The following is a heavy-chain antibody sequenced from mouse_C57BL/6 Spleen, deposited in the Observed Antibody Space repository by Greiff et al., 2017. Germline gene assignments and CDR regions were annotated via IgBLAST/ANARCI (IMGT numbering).Heavy chain of an antibody. D-gene: IGHD1-1*01. V-gene: IGHV5-4*01. CDR1: GFTFSSYA. J-gene: IGHJ2*01. CDR2: ISDGGSYT. Sequence: EVKLVESGGGLVKPGGSLKLSCAASGFTFSSYAMSWVRQTPEKRLEWVATISDGGSYTYYPDNVKGRFTISRDNAKNNLYLQMSHLKSEDTAMYYCAREATAVVYFDYWGQGTTLTVSS. CDR3: AREATAVVYFDY.